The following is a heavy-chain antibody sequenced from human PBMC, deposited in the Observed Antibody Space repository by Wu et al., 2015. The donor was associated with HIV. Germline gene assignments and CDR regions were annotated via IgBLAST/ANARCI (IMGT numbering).Heavy chain of an antibody. J-gene: IGHJ6*02. CDR2: IIPLFTTI. Sequence: QVQLVQSGAEVKRPGSSVKVSCKTSRDSFTSYGFNWVRQAPGQGLEWMGGIIPLFTTITYAQKFQGRLTITTDSPTGTAYMELRSLKFEDTAIYYCARGSVVVAAGTLNSYHYVMDVWGQGTRVTV. CDR1: RDSFTSYG. CDR3: ARGSVVVAAGTLNSYHYVMDV. V-gene: IGHV1-69*05. D-gene: IGHD2-15*01.